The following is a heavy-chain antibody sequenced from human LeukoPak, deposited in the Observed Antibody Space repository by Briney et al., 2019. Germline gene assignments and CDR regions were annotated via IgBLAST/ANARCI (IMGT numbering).Heavy chain of an antibody. V-gene: IGHV1-18*01. Sequence: ASVKVSCKASGYTFTSYGISWVRQAPGQGLEWMGWISAYNGNTNYAQKLQGRVTTTTDTSTSTAYMELRSLRSDDTAVYYCAKNTIFGVVPPYGMDVWGQGTTVTVSS. J-gene: IGHJ6*02. CDR3: AKNTIFGVVPPYGMDV. CDR2: ISAYNGNT. D-gene: IGHD3-3*01. CDR1: GYTFTSYG.